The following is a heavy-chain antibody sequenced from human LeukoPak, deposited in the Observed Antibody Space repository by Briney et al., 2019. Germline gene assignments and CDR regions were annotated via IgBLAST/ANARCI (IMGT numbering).Heavy chain of an antibody. V-gene: IGHV4-61*02. J-gene: IGHJ4*02. CDR1: GGSISSGSYY. CDR2: IYTSGST. D-gene: IGHD6-13*01. Sequence: SETLSLTCTVSGGSISSGSYYWSWIRQPAGKGLEWIGRIYTSGSTNYNPSLKSRVTISVDTSKNQFSLKLSSVTAADTAEYYCARVFCIAAAAYYFDYWGQGTLVTVSS. CDR3: ARVFCIAAAAYYFDY.